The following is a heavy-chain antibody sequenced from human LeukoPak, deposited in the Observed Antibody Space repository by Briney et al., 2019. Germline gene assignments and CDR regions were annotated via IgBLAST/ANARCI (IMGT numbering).Heavy chain of an antibody. D-gene: IGHD6-25*01. Sequence: SETLTLTFTVSGGSISSYSWTWIRQPPGKGLEWIGYIFYSGTTNYNPSLKSRVTISVDTSKKRFSLKLNSVTAADTAVYYCARTHQIGEAAFYSWGPGAMVTVSS. CDR2: IFYSGTT. CDR1: GGSISSYS. J-gene: IGHJ3*02. CDR3: ARTHQIGEAAFYS. V-gene: IGHV4-59*01.